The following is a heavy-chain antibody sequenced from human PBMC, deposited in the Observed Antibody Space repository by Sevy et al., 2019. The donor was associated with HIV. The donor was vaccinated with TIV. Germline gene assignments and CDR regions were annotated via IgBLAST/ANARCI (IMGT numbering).Heavy chain of an antibody. D-gene: IGHD7-27*01. CDR3: ARDLGLTGFDP. Sequence: SETLSLTCTVSGGYISSNYWSWIRQPPGKGLEWIGHIYYSGSTNYNPSLKSRVTTSVDTSKNQFSLKLSSVTAADTAVYYCARDLGLTGFDPWGQGTLVTVSS. CDR1: GGYISSNY. V-gene: IGHV4-59*01. CDR2: IYYSGST. J-gene: IGHJ5*02.